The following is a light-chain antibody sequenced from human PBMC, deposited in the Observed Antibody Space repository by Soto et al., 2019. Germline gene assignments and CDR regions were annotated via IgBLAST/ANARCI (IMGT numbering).Light chain of an antibody. Sequence: DIQMTRSPSSLSASLGDRVTITCRASQGIGVYLAWFQQKPGKVPKLLIYAASTLQSGVPSRFSGSGSGTDFTLTITSLQPEDVATYYCQKYNIAPLTFGGGTKVEIK. CDR3: QKYNIAPLT. CDR1: QGIGVY. V-gene: IGKV1-27*01. J-gene: IGKJ4*01. CDR2: AAS.